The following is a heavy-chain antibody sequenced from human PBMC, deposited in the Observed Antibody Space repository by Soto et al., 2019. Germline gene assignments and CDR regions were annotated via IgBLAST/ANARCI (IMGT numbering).Heavy chain of an antibody. CDR2: IDSNGVST. V-gene: IGHV3-64D*06. Sequence: EVQLVESGGGLVQPGGSLRLSCSAFGFTFSSYAMHWVRQAPGKGLEYVSTIDSNGVSTYYADSVKGRFTISRDNSNNTLELQMSGLRTEDTAVYYCVRSAYSSSWSSRLGVWGQGTTVTVSS. D-gene: IGHD6-13*01. J-gene: IGHJ6*02. CDR3: VRSAYSSSWSSRLGV. CDR1: GFTFSSYA.